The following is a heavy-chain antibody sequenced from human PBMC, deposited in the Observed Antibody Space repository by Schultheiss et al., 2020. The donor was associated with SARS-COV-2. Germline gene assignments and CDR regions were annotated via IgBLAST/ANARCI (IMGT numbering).Heavy chain of an antibody. CDR2: IWYDGSNK. V-gene: IGHV3-33*08. CDR1: GFTFSDYY. J-gene: IGHJ4*02. Sequence: GGSLRLSCSTSGFTFSDYYMSWIRQAPGKGLEWVAVIWYDGSNKYYADSVKGRFTISRDNSKNTLYLQMNSLRAEDTAVYYCARVGALAVAAPPDYWGQGTLVTVSS. CDR3: ARVGALAVAAPPDY. D-gene: IGHD6-19*01.